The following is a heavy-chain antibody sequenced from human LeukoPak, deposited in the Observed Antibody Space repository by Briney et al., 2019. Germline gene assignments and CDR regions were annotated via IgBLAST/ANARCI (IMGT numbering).Heavy chain of an antibody. CDR1: GGTFSSYA. D-gene: IGHD3-3*01. CDR2: IIPILGIA. J-gene: IGHJ4*02. CDR3: ARVSRVGGFDY. Sequence: SVKVSCKASGGTFSSYAISWVRQAPGQGLEWMGRIIPILGIANYAQKFQGRVTITADKSTSTAYMELSSLRSEDTAVYYCARVSRVGGFDYWGQGTLVTVSS. V-gene: IGHV1-69*04.